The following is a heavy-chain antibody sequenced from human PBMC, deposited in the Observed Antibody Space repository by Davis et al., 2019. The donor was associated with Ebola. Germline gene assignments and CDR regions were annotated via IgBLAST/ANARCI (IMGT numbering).Heavy chain of an antibody. CDR2: IKPDGTET. CDR3: TRDRGWLALDY. CDR1: GFTFSTSW. V-gene: IGHV3-7*01. J-gene: IGHJ4*02. Sequence: PGGSLRLSCVASGFTFSTSWMKWVRQAPGRGLEWLADIKPDGTETYYVDSVKGRFTISRDNRKNLVFLQLNSLRVEDTAVYYCTRDRGWLALDYWGQGILVTVPS. D-gene: IGHD6-19*01.